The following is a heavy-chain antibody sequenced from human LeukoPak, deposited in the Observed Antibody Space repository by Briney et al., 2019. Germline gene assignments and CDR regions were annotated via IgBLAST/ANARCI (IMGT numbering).Heavy chain of an antibody. J-gene: IGHJ4*02. CDR2: INQEGSEK. CDR3: ARERDGRFFDY. D-gene: IGHD5-24*01. Sequence: GGSLRLSCAVSGLTFRSFWMSWVRQAPGKGLEWVANINQEGSEKYFVDSVKGRFTISRDNAQNSLHLQMNSLTAGDTAVYYCARERDGRFFDYWGQGTLVTVSS. V-gene: IGHV3-7*01. CDR1: GLTFRSFW.